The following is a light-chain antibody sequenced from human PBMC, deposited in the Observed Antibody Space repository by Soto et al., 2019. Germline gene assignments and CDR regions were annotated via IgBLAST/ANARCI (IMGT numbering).Light chain of an antibody. CDR3: QQSRTFPFT. CDR1: ETISTF. V-gene: IGKV1-39*01. J-gene: IGKJ3*01. CDR2: DAS. Sequence: DIQMTQSPSSLSASIGDGVTITCRASETISTFLNWYQQRPGKAPNLLIYDASTLQSGVPSRFSASGSGTDFTLTISSLQPEDFATYYCQQSRTFPFTFGPGTKVHIE.